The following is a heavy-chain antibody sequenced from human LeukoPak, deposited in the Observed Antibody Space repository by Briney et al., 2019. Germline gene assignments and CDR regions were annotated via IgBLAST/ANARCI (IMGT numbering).Heavy chain of an antibody. J-gene: IGHJ4*02. V-gene: IGHV3-74*01. CDR3: ARLPTGSSLHY. D-gene: IGHD6-6*01. Sequence: GGSLRLSCAASGLTSTSYWMHWVRQAPGNARGWVSRIKSDGSSTRYADSVKGRFTISRDNAKNTLYLQMNSLRAEDTAVYYCARLPTGSSLHYWGQGTLVTVSS. CDR2: IKSDGSST. CDR1: GLTSTSYW.